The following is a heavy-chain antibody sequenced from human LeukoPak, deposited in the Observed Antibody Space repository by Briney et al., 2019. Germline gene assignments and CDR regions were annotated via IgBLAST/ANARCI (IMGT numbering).Heavy chain of an antibody. Sequence: ASVKVSCKASGYTFTSYGISWVRQAPGQGLEWMGWISAYNGNTNYAQKFQGRVTMTRDTSTSTVYMELSSLRSEDTAVYYCASLGGGDDAFDIWGQGTMVTVSS. D-gene: IGHD4-17*01. CDR2: ISAYNGNT. J-gene: IGHJ3*02. CDR3: ASLGGGDDAFDI. CDR1: GYTFTSYG. V-gene: IGHV1-18*01.